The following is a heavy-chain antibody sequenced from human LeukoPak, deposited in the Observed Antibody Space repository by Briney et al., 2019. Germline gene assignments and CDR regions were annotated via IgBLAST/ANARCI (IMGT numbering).Heavy chain of an antibody. J-gene: IGHJ4*02. D-gene: IGHD1-26*01. Sequence: ASMKVSCKASGYTFTGYYMHWVRQAPGQGLEWMGWINPNSGDTNHAQKFQGRVTMTRDTSINTAYMELSRLRSDDTAVYYCARDLQWGPEYWGQGTLVTVSS. V-gene: IGHV1-2*02. CDR2: INPNSGDT. CDR3: ARDLQWGPEY. CDR1: GYTFTGYY.